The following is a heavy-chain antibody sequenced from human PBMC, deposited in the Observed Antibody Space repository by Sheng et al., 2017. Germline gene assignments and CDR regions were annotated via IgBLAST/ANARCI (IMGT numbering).Heavy chain of an antibody. Sequence: EVQLVESGGGLVQPGRSLRLSCVASGFTFDDYAMHWVRQAPGKGLEWVSGITWNSASIEYADSVKGRLTISRDNAKNSLYLQMNSLRAEDTALYYCAKADYGAGRRSYYFDYWARERWSPSPQ. CDR3: AKADYGAGRRSYYFDY. D-gene: IGHD3-10*01. J-gene: IGHJ4*02. CDR1: GFTFDDYA. V-gene: IGHV3-9*01. CDR2: ITWNSASI.